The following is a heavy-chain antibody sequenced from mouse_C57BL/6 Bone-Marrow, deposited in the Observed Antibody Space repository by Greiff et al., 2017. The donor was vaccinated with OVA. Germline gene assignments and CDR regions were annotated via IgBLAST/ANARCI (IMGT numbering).Heavy chain of an antibody. CDR3: ARWDYGSSSWFAY. Sequence: QVHVKQSGAELVKPGASVKLSCKASGYTFTSYWMHWVKQRPGQGLEWIGMIHPNSGSTNYNEKFKSKATLTVDKSSSTAYMQLSSLTSEDSAVYYCARWDYGSSSWFAYWGQGTLVTVSA. D-gene: IGHD1-1*01. CDR2: IHPNSGST. V-gene: IGHV1-64*01. CDR1: GYTFTSYW. J-gene: IGHJ3*01.